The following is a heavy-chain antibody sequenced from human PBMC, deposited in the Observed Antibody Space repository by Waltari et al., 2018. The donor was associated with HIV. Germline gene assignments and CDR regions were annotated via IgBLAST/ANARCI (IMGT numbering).Heavy chain of an antibody. V-gene: IGHV1-69*13. J-gene: IGHJ5*02. D-gene: IGHD1-20*01. CDR2: ISPSFGKA. CDR3: ARALDNWNPKTPETCNWFDP. Sequence: QVQLVQSGAEVKKPGSSVKVSCKASGGTFSSYAISWVRQAPGQGLEWMGGISPSFGKANYAPKCQGRVTITADESTSTAYMELSSLRSEDTAVYYCARALDNWNPKTPETCNWFDPWGQGTLVTVSS. CDR1: GGTFSSYA.